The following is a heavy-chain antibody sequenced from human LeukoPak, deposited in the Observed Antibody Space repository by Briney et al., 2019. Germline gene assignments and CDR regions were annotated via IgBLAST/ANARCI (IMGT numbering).Heavy chain of an antibody. V-gene: IGHV1-8*01. J-gene: IGHJ4*02. Sequence: ASVKVSCKASGYTFTSYDINWVRQATGQGLEWMGWMNPNSGDTGYAQKFQGRVTMTRDTSISTAYMELSSLRSGDTAVYYCARGVPRYCRSPVRATAAICGVYWGQGTLVTVSS. CDR2: MNPNSGDT. CDR1: GYTFTSYD. D-gene: IGHD2-2*01. CDR3: ARGVPRYCRSPVRATAAICGVY.